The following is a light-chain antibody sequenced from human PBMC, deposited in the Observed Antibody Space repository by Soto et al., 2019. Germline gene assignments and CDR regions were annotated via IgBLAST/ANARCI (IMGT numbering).Light chain of an antibody. V-gene: IGLV1-40*01. Sequence: QSVLTQPPSVSGAPGQRVTISCTGSSSNIGAGYDVHWYQQVPGTVPKLLIYGNTNRPSGVPDRFSASKSATSASLVISGLQAEDEADYYCQSYDSSLSGVVFGGGTKVTVL. J-gene: IGLJ2*01. CDR3: QSYDSSLSGVV. CDR1: SSNIGAGYD. CDR2: GNT.